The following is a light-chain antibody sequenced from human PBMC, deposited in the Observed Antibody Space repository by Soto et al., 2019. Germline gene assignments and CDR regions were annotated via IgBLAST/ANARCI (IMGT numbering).Light chain of an antibody. CDR1: SSDVGYYNY. CDR3: GSYATPNTYV. CDR2: GVS. V-gene: IGLV2-14*01. Sequence: QSALTHPASVSGSPGQSVTISCTGSSSDVGYYNYVSWYQHHPDRPPKLLIYGVSSRPSGASYSFSAYKSGNTAFLTISGLQAEDEAEYYCGSYATPNTYVFGTGTKLTVL. J-gene: IGLJ1*01.